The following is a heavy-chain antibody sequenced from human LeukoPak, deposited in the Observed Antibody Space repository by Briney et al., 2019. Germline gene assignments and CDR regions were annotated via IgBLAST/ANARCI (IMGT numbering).Heavy chain of an antibody. CDR1: GFTFSSYT. V-gene: IGHV3-21*01. J-gene: IGHJ4*02. CDR3: ARDLAAAGPPTFDH. CDR2: ISSTRSYV. Sequence: GGSLRLSCAAAGFTFSSYTFNWVRQAPGRGLERVSSISSTRSYVYYADSAKGRFTISSDNAENSLCPQMNGLRAEDTAVYYCARDLAAAGPPTFDHWGQGTLVAVSS. D-gene: IGHD6-13*01.